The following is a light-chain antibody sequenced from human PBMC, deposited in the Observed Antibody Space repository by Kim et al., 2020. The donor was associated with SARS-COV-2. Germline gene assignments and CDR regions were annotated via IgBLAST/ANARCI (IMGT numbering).Light chain of an antibody. J-gene: IGKJ4*01. CDR1: QSVSSY. Sequence: EIVLTQSPATLSLSPGERATLSCRASQSVSSYLAWYQQKPGQAPRLLLYDASNRATGIPARFSGSGSGTDFTLTIGSLEPEDFAVYYCQQRGNWPLTFGGGTKVEIK. CDR3: QQRGNWPLT. V-gene: IGKV3-11*01. CDR2: DAS.